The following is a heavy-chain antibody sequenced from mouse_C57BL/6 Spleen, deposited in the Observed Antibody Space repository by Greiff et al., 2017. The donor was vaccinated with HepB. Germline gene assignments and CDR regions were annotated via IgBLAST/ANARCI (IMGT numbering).Heavy chain of an antibody. V-gene: IGHV1-81*01. J-gene: IGHJ2*01. D-gene: IGHD2-4*01. Sequence: VQLQESGAELARPGASVKLSCKASGYTFTSYGISWVKQRPGQGLEWIGEIYPRSGNTYYNEKFKGKATLTADKSSSTAYMELRSLTSEDSAVYFCARGDDYDLFDYWGQGTTLTVSS. CDR1: GYTFTSYG. CDR3: ARGDDYDLFDY. CDR2: IYPRSGNT.